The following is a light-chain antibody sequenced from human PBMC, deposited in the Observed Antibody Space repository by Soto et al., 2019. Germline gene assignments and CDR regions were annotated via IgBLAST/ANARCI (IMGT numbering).Light chain of an antibody. CDR1: QGFSSY. Sequence: EIVLTQSPATLSLSPGERATLSCRASQGFSSYLAWYQQKPGQAPRLLIYDASNRATGIPARFSGSGPGTDFTLTISSLEPEDFAVYYCQQRSNWPPTFGQGTRLEIK. CDR3: QQRSNWPPT. CDR2: DAS. J-gene: IGKJ5*01. V-gene: IGKV3-11*01.